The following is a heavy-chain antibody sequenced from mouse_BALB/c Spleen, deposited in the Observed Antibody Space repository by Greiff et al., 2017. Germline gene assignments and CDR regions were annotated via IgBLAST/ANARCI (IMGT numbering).Heavy chain of an antibody. CDR1: GFTFSSFG. D-gene: IGHD2-10*02. Sequence: EVMLVESGGGLVQPGGSRKLSCAASGFTFSSFGMHWVRQAPEKGLEWVAYISSGSSTIYYADTVKGRFTISRDNPKNTLFLQMTSLRSEDTAMYYCARWEYGNYAWFAYWGQGTLVTVSA. J-gene: IGHJ3*01. CDR3: ARWEYGNYAWFAY. V-gene: IGHV5-17*02. CDR2: ISSGSSTI.